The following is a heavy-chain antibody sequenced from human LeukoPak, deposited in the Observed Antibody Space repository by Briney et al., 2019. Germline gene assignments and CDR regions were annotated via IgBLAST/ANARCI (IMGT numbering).Heavy chain of an antibody. D-gene: IGHD2-15*01. CDR1: GFTFSSDW. CDR3: ARDRYYSFDY. CDR2: INSDGSTT. J-gene: IGHJ4*02. V-gene: IGHV3-74*03. Sequence: GGSLRLSCAASGFTFSSDWMHWVRHAPGKGLVRVSRINSDGSTTKYADSVRGRFTISRDNAKNTLYLQMNSLGAEDTAVYYCARDRYYSFDYWGQGTLVTVSS.